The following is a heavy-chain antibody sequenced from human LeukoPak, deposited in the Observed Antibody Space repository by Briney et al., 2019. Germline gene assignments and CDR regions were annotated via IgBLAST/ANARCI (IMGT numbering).Heavy chain of an antibody. Sequence: GGSLRLSCAASGFTFSSYAMSWVRQAAGKGLEWVSSISSSSSYIYYADSVKGRFTISRDNAKNSLYLQMNSLRAEDTAVYYCARIGNGDSFDYWGQGTLVTVSS. D-gene: IGHD4-17*01. CDR1: GFTFSSYA. CDR2: ISSSSSYI. V-gene: IGHV3-21*01. J-gene: IGHJ4*02. CDR3: ARIGNGDSFDY.